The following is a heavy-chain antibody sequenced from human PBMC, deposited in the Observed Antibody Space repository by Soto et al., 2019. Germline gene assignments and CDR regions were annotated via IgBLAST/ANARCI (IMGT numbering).Heavy chain of an antibody. CDR3: ARGYNDFWSGYLTWFDP. Sequence: TSETLSLTCTVSGGSMSSYYWSWIRQPPGKGLEWIGYIYYSGSTNYNPSLKSRVTISVDTSKNQLSLKLSSLTAADTAVYYCARGYNDFWSGYLTWFDPWGQGTLVTVSS. D-gene: IGHD3-3*01. V-gene: IGHV4-59*01. CDR2: IYYSGST. CDR1: GGSMSSYY. J-gene: IGHJ5*02.